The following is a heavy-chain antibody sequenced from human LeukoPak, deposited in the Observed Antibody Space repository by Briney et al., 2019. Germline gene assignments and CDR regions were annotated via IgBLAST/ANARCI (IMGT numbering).Heavy chain of an antibody. D-gene: IGHD3-10*01. J-gene: IGHJ4*02. CDR2: ISSSSTYI. CDR1: GFTFSSYS. CDR3: ARGVDSYGSGTYPPDY. V-gene: IGHV3-21*01. Sequence: GGSLRLSRAASGFTFSSYSMNWVPQAPGKGLEWVSYISSSSTYIYYADSVKGRFTISRDNAKNSLYLQMNSLRAEDTAVYYCARGVDSYGSGTYPPDYWGQGTLATVSS.